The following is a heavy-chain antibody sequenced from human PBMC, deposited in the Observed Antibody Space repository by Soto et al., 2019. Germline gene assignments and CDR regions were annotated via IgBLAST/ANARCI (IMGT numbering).Heavy chain of an antibody. CDR1: GGTFSSYA. V-gene: IGHV1-69*01. CDR3: AREQLKARGYSYGGFDY. CDR2: IIPIFGTA. D-gene: IGHD5-18*01. J-gene: IGHJ4*02. Sequence: QVQLMQSGAEVKKPGSSVKVSCKASGGTFSSYAISWVRQAPGQGVEWMGGIIPIFGTANYAQKFQGRVTITADESTSTAYMELSSLRSEDTAVYYCAREQLKARGYSYGGFDYWGQGTLVTVSS.